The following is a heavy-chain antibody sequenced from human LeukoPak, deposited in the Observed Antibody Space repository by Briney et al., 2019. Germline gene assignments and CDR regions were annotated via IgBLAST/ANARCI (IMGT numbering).Heavy chain of an antibody. D-gene: IGHD1-7*01. CDR3: ARKQGGTMYDV. CDR1: DGSISSSNYY. V-gene: IGHV4-39*07. J-gene: IGHJ6*04. Sequence: KPSETLSLTCIVPDGSISSSNYYWAWIRQPPGKGLEWIGTFYSGGSAYYNPSLTSRVSISKDTSDNQFSLRLYSVTAADTAVYYCARKQGGTMYDVWGKGTTVTVST. CDR2: FYSGGSA.